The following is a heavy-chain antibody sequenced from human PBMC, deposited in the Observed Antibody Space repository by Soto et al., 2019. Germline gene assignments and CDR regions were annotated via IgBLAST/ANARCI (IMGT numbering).Heavy chain of an antibody. CDR2: ISGSGGST. Sequence: EVQLLESGGGLVQPGGSLRLSCAASGFTFSSYAMSWVRQAPGKGLEWVSAISGSGGSTYYADSVKGRFTISRDNSKNTLYLQMNSLRAEDTAVYYCAKTIDSGSYYYYYGMDVWGQGTTATVSS. D-gene: IGHD1-26*01. J-gene: IGHJ6*02. CDR1: GFTFSSYA. V-gene: IGHV3-23*01. CDR3: AKTIDSGSYYYYYGMDV.